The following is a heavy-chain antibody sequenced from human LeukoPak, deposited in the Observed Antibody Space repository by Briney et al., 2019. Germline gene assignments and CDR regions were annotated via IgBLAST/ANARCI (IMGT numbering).Heavy chain of an antibody. CDR2: ISGNGGDI. Sequence: PGGSLRLSCAASGFSFGGHYMSWLRQAPGKGPEWLSYISGNGGDIAYADSVKGRFTISRDNARNLLHLQMNSLRVDDTAVYYCVRQAGGAGGQWGQGTLIAVSS. D-gene: IGHD1-26*01. V-gene: IGHV3-11*01. CDR3: VRQAGGAGGQ. CDR1: GFSFGGHY. J-gene: IGHJ4*02.